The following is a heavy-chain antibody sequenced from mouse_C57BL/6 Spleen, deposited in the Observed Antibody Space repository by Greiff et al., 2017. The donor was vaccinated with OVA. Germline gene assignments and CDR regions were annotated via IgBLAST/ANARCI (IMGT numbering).Heavy chain of an antibody. D-gene: IGHD3-2*02. Sequence: QVQLKESGAELVRPGASVTLSCKASGYTFTDYEMHWVKQTPVHGLEWIGAIDPETGGTAYNQKFKGKAILTADKSSSTAYMELRSLTSEDSAVYYCTDSSVYFDYWGQGTTLTVSS. CDR3: TDSSVYFDY. CDR2: IDPETGGT. J-gene: IGHJ2*01. V-gene: IGHV1-15*01. CDR1: GYTFTDYE.